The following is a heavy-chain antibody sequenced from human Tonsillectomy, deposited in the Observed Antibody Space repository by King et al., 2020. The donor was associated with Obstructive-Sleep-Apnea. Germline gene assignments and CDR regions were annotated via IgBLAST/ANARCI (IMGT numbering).Heavy chain of an antibody. CDR3: ARGSGAAAVNWFDP. J-gene: IGHJ5*02. D-gene: IGHD6-13*01. CDR2: LNHSGTT. V-gene: IGHV4-34*01. CDR1: GGSFSDYY. Sequence: VQLQQWGAGLLKPSETLSLTCAVFGGSFSDYYWRWIRQPPGKGLEGIGELNHSGTTNYNPSLRSRVSISVDTSKNQFSLKFISSTAADTAVYYCARGSGAAAVNWFDPWGQGTLVTVSS.